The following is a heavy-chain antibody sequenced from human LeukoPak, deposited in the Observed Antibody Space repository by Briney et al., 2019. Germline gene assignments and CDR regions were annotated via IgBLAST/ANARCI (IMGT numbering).Heavy chain of an antibody. D-gene: IGHD7-27*01. CDR3: AKDGLGIWSRGYFDY. J-gene: IGHJ4*02. V-gene: IGHV3-23*01. CDR2: ISGSGGST. Sequence: PGGSLRLSCAASGFTFTRYSMNWVRQAPGKGLEWVSAISGSGGSTYYADSVKGRFTISRDNSKNTLYLQMNSLRAEDTAVYYCAKDGLGIWSRGYFDYWGQGTLVTVSS. CDR1: GFTFTRYS.